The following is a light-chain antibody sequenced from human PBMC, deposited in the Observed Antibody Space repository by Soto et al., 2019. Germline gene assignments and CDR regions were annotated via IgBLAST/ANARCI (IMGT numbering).Light chain of an antibody. CDR2: DNN. J-gene: IGLJ2*01. CDR3: AAWDDSLNGVV. Sequence: QSVLTQSPSASGTPGQRVTISCSGSSSNIARNSVNWYQQLPGTAPKLLIYDNNQRPSGVPDRFSGSKSGTSASLAISGLQSEDEADYYCAAWDDSLNGVVFGGGTKLTVL. V-gene: IGLV1-44*01. CDR1: SSNIARNS.